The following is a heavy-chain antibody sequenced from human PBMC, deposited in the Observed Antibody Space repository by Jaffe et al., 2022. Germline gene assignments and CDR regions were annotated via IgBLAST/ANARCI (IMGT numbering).Heavy chain of an antibody. J-gene: IGHJ6*03. D-gene: IGHD3-3*01. CDR1: GFTVSSNY. Sequence: EVQLVETGGGLIQPGGSLRLSCAASGFTVSSNYMSWVRQAPGKGLEWVSVIYSGGSTYYADSVKGRFTISRDNSKNTLYLQMNSLRAEDTAVYYCAREKINYDFWSGYYTGGVPSYYMDVWGKGTTVTVSS. V-gene: IGHV3-53*02. CDR2: IYSGGST. CDR3: AREKINYDFWSGYYTGGVPSYYMDV.